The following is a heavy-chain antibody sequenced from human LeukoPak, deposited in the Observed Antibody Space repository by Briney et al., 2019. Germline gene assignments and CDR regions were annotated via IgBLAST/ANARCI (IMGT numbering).Heavy chain of an antibody. CDR3: ARGIVVVPAALSYNWFDP. D-gene: IGHD2-2*01. V-gene: IGHV4-34*01. CDR1: GGSFSGYY. CDR2: INHSGST. J-gene: IGHJ5*02. Sequence: SETLSLTCAVYGGSFSGYYWSWIRQPPGKGLEWIGEINHSGSTNYNPSLKSRATISVDTSKNQFSLKLSSVTAADTAVYYCARGIVVVPAALSYNWFDPWGQGTLVTVSS.